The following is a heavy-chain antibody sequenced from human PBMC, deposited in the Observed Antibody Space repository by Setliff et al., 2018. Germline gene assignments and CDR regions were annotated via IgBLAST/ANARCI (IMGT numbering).Heavy chain of an antibody. J-gene: IGHJ4*02. CDR3: ARESRYYYDNLGTLDY. CDR1: GGSISTTDYY. D-gene: IGHD3-22*01. V-gene: IGHV4-30-4*08. CDR2: IYSSGST. Sequence: KASETLSLTCTVSGGSISTTDYYWGWIRQPPGKGLEWIGYIYSSGSTYYNPSLKSRVSISVDTSKNQFSLKLSSVTAADTAVYYCARESRYYYDNLGTLDYWGQGTLVTVSS.